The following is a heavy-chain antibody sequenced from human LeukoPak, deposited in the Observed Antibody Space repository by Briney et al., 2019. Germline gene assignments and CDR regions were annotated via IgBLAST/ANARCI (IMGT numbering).Heavy chain of an antibody. CDR3: AKDICSSIEECNSVARILDYYFDY. CDR1: GYTLTELS. CDR2: FDPEDGET. V-gene: IGHV1-24*01. J-gene: IGHJ4*02. D-gene: IGHD6-19*01. Sequence: ASVKVSCKVSGYTLTELSMHWVRQAPGKGLEWMGGFDPEDGETIYAQKFQGRVTMTEDTSTDTAYMELSSLRSEDTAVYYCAKDICSSIEECNSVARILDYYFDYWGQGTLVTVSS.